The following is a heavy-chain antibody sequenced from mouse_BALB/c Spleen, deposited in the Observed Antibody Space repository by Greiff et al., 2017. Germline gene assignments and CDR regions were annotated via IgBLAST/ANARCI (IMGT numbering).Heavy chain of an antibody. D-gene: IGHD1-1*01. CDR3: ARYIYYYLDY. J-gene: IGHJ2*01. Sequence: DVKLVESGGGLVKPGGSLKLSCAASGFAFSSYDMSWVRQTPEKRLEWVVYISSGGGSTYYPDTVKGRFTISRDNAKNSMYLQMSSLKSEDTAMYYCARYIYYYLDYWGQGTTLTVSS. V-gene: IGHV5-12-1*01. CDR1: GFAFSSYD. CDR2: ISSGGGST.